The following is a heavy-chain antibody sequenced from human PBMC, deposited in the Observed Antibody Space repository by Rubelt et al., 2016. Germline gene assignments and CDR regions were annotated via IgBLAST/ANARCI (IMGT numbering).Heavy chain of an antibody. Sequence: QLQLQESGPGLVKPSETLSLTCTVSGGSIISDYYWGWIRQPPGKGLEWIGCIHYGGTTYHNPSLKSRVIISLDTSKNQFSLKLSSLTAVDTAVYFCARVQRAGLLWDVWGHGTAVTVSS. CDR2: IHYGGTT. CDR1: GGSIISDYY. CDR3: ARVQRAGLLWDV. V-gene: IGHV4-39*07. J-gene: IGHJ6*02. D-gene: IGHD3-10*01.